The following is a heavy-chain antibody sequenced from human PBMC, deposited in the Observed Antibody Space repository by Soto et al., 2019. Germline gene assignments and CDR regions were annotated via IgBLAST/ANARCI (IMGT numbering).Heavy chain of an antibody. V-gene: IGHV3-23*01. CDR3: AKLLRPARFGELAYYYYGMDV. CDR2: ISGSGGST. D-gene: IGHD3-10*01. Sequence: GGSLRLSCAASGFTFSSYAMSWVRQAPGKGLEWVSAISGSGGSTYYADSVKGRFTISRDNSKNTLYLQMNSLRAEDTAVYYCAKLLRPARFGELAYYYYGMDVWGQGTTVTVSS. J-gene: IGHJ6*02. CDR1: GFTFSSYA.